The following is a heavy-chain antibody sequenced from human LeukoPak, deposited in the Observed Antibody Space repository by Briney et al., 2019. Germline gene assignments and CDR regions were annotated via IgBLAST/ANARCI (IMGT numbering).Heavy chain of an antibody. J-gene: IGHJ4*02. Sequence: SETLSLTCTVSGDSSSNSIYYWGWIRHPPGKGLEWIGSIDYGGSTYYNPSLKSRATKSIDTSKNQFSLKLSSVTAADTAVYYCAREYTLYRSGWFLDYWGQGTVVTVSS. D-gene: IGHD6-19*01. CDR2: IDYGGST. V-gene: IGHV4-39*07. CDR3: AREYTLYRSGWFLDY. CDR1: GDSSSNSIYY.